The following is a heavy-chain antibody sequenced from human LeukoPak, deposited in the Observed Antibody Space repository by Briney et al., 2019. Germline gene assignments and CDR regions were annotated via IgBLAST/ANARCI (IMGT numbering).Heavy chain of an antibody. CDR1: AFTFATYA. CDR3: AEMPAYYYDSSGYAFHFDY. J-gene: IGHJ4*02. D-gene: IGHD3-22*01. Sequence: GGSLRLSCAASAFTFATYAMSWVRQAPGKGLEWVSSISGSGGSTHYADSVRGRFTISRDNSKSTLYLQMNSLRAEDTAIYYCAEMPAYYYDSSGYAFHFDYWGQGTLVTVSS. V-gene: IGHV3-23*01. CDR2: ISGSGGST.